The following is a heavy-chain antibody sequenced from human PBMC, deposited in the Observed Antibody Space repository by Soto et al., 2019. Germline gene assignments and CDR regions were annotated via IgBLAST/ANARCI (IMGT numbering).Heavy chain of an antibody. Sequence: GESLKISCKGSGYSFTSNWIGWVRQMPGKGLEWMGIINPADFDIRYSPSFQGQVTLSVDKSITTAYLQWSSLKASDAAMYYCVRPDSPGYYVDWGQPTLVIVSS. CDR3: VRPDSPGYYVD. CDR1: GYSFTSNW. D-gene: IGHD3-22*01. V-gene: IGHV5-51*01. J-gene: IGHJ4*02. CDR2: INPADFDI.